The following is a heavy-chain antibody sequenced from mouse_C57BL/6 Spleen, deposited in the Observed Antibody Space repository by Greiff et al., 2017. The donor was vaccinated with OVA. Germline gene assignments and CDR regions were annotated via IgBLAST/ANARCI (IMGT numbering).Heavy chain of an antibody. Sequence: EVKLQESGPGLVKPSQSLSLTCSVTGYSITSGYYWNWIRQFPGNKLEWMGYISYDGSNNYNPSLKNRISITRDTSKNQFFLKLNSVTTEDTATYYCAKFLDGYYVDWYFDVWGTGTTVTVSS. CDR1: GYSITSGYY. CDR3: AKFLDGYYVDWYFDV. D-gene: IGHD2-3*01. CDR2: ISYDGSN. V-gene: IGHV3-6*01. J-gene: IGHJ1*03.